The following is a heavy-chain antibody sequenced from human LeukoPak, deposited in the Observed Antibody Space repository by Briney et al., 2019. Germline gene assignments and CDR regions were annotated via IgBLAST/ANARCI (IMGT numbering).Heavy chain of an antibody. J-gene: IGHJ5*02. CDR3: ARDGGTYYGFWSDH. V-gene: IGHV4-59*12. Sequence: ASETLSLTCTVSGGSISSYYWSWIRQPPGKGLEWIGYVYYSGTTDYNPSLKSQLTISVDTSKNQFSLKLSSVTAADTAVYYCARDGGTYYGFWSDHWGQGTLVTVSS. D-gene: IGHD3-3*01. CDR2: VYYSGTT. CDR1: GGSISSYY.